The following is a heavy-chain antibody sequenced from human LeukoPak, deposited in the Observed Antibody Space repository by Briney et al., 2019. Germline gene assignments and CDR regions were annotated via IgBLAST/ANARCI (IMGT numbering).Heavy chain of an antibody. Sequence: ASVKVSCKASGYTFTSYGISWVRQAPGQGLEWMGCISAYNGNTNYAQKLQGRVTLTTDTSTSTAYMELRSLRSDDTAVYYCARAAGVPAAISSDYWGQGTLVTVSS. CDR1: GYTFTSYG. D-gene: IGHD2-2*01. CDR2: ISAYNGNT. J-gene: IGHJ4*02. CDR3: ARAAGVPAAISSDY. V-gene: IGHV1-18*04.